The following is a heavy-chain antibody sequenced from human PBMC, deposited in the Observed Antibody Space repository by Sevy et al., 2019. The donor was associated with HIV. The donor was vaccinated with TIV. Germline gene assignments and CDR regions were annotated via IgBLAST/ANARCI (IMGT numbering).Heavy chain of an antibody. J-gene: IGHJ6*02. V-gene: IGHV3-21*01. Sequence: GGSLRLSCAASGFTFSSYNMNWVRQAPGKGLEWVSSISSSSNYIYYADSMKGRFTISRDNAKNSLYLQMNSLRAEDTAVSYCAGVVAYCSGGSCFPGYYYGMDVWGQGTTVTVSS. CDR2: ISSSSNYI. CDR3: AGVVAYCSGGSCFPGYYYGMDV. D-gene: IGHD2-15*01. CDR1: GFTFSSYN.